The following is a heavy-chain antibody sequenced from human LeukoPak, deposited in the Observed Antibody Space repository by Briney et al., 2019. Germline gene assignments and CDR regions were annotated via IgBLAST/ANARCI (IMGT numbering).Heavy chain of an antibody. D-gene: IGHD3-22*01. CDR1: GFTFSSYE. J-gene: IGHJ3*02. Sequence: GGSLRLSCAASGFTFSSYEMNWVRQAPGKGLEWVANIKQDGSEKYYVGSVKGRFTISRDNAKNSLYLQMNSLRAEDTAMYYCARDRPMIVVADAFDIWGQGTTVTVSS. V-gene: IGHV3-7*01. CDR3: ARDRPMIVVADAFDI. CDR2: IKQDGSEK.